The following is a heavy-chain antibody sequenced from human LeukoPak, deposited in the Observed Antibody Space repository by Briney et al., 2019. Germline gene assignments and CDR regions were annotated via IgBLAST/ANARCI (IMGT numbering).Heavy chain of an antibody. Sequence: HPGGSLRLSCAASGSTFRSFWMTWVRQAPGKGLEWVANIREDGSEKYYVDSVNGRFTISRDNAKNSLSLQKNSVRAEDMGVYYCAGVRGIGAWGQGTTVTVSS. CDR2: IREDGSEK. V-gene: IGHV3-7*01. CDR1: GSTFRSFW. CDR3: AGVRGIGA. J-gene: IGHJ6*02.